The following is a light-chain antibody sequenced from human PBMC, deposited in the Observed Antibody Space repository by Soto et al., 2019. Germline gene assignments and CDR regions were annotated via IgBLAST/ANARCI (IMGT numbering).Light chain of an antibody. J-gene: IGLJ2*01. CDR1: SSNIGSTYD. CDR3: AAWDDSLNGPV. CDR2: GNT. V-gene: IGLV1-40*01. Sequence: QSVLTQPPSVSGAPGQRVTISCTGSSSNIGSTYDVQWYQQLPGTAPKLLIHGNTDRPSGVPDRFSGSKSGTSASLAITGLQADDEADYYCAAWDDSLNGPVFGGGTKLTVL.